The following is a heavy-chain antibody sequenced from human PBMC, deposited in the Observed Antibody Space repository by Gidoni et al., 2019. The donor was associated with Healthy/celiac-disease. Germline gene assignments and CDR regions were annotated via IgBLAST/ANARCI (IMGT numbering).Heavy chain of an antibody. CDR2: ISSSSSYT. J-gene: IGHJ4*02. CDR3: ARRRGYCSSTSCYFDY. D-gene: IGHD2-2*03. CDR1: GFPFSDYY. V-gene: IGHV3-11*05. Sequence: QVQLVESGGGLVKPGGYLRLSCAASGFPFSDYYMSWIRQAPGKGLEWVSYISSSSSYTNYADSVKGRFTISRDNAKNSLYLQMNSLRAEDTAVYYCARRRGYCSSTSCYFDYWGQGTLVTVSS.